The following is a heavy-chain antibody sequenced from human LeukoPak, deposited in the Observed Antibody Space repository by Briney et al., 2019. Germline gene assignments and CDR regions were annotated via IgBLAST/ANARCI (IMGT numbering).Heavy chain of an antibody. CDR2: INHSGST. Sequence: SETLSLTCAVYGGSFSGYYWSWIRQPPGKGLEWIGEINHSGSTNYNPSLKSRVTISVDTSKNQFSLKLSSVTAADTAVYYCARGQAYWGQGTLVTVSS. V-gene: IGHV4-34*01. J-gene: IGHJ4*02. CDR3: ARGQAY. CDR1: GGSFSGYY.